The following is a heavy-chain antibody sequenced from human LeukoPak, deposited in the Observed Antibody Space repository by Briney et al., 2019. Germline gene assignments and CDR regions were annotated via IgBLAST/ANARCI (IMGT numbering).Heavy chain of an antibody. D-gene: IGHD3-10*01. V-gene: IGHV3-23*01. CDR2: VTASAGNT. J-gene: IGHJ6*02. Sequence: PGGSLRLSCATSGFTFSSYAMSWVRQAPGKGLEWVSAVTASAGNTYYADSVKGRFTISRDNSKNTLYLQVNSLRAEDTAVYYCAKGDYYGSGSTFKNGTDVWGQGTTVTVSS. CDR3: AKGDYYGSGSTFKNGTDV. CDR1: GFTFSSYA.